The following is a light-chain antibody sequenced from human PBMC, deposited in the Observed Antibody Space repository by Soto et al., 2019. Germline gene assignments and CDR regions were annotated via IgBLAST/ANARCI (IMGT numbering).Light chain of an antibody. CDR1: QSVRSH. V-gene: IGKV3-15*01. Sequence: EIVMTQSPATLSVSPGERATLSCRVSQSVRSHLAWYQQKSGQAPRLLIYGVSTRATGIPARFSGSGSGTEFTLTISSLQSEDFAVYYCQHYDHWPLIFVGGSKVEIK. J-gene: IGKJ4*01. CDR2: GVS. CDR3: QHYDHWPLI.